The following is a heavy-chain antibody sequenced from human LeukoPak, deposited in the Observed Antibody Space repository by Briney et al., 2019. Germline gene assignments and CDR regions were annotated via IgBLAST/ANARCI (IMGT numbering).Heavy chain of an antibody. J-gene: IGHJ4*02. CDR1: GSTFATSC. CDR3: ARQVYYYDSSGYYAHFDY. Sequence: PGTPLQISSMASGSTFATSCICGLRQMPRKGLEWRGIIYPGDSDTTYSPSLQGQVTISADTSISTAYLQWSSLKASDTAMYYCARQVYYYDSSGYYAHFDYWGQGTLVTVSS. CDR2: IYPGDSDT. V-gene: IGHV5-51*01. D-gene: IGHD3-22*01.